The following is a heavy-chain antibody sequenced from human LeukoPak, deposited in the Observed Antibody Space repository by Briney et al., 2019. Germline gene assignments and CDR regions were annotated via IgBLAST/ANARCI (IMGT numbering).Heavy chain of an antibody. D-gene: IGHD1-14*01. V-gene: IGHV1-2*02. CDR3: ARSNTGDY. J-gene: IGHJ4*02. CDR1: GYTFSTYG. CDR2: INPNSGGT. Sequence: VASVKVSCKASGYTFSTYGVSWVRQAPGQGLEWMGWINPNSGGTNYAQKFQGRVTMTRDTSISTAYMELSRLRSDDTAVYYCARSNTGDYWGQGTLVTVSS.